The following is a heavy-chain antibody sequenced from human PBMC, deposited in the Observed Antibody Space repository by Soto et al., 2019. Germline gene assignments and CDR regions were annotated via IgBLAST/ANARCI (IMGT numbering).Heavy chain of an antibody. V-gene: IGHV6-1*01. D-gene: IGHD3-9*01. J-gene: IGHJ3*02. CDR3: ARDTYDILTGRRAFDI. Sequence: SQTLSLTCVISGDSVSIYSGAWNWIRQSPSRGLEWLGRTYYRSKWYYDYAVSVKSRITINPDTSKNQFSLQLNSVTPEDTAVYYCARDTYDILTGRRAFDIWGQGTMVTVSS. CDR1: GDSVSIYSGA. CDR2: TYYRSKWYY.